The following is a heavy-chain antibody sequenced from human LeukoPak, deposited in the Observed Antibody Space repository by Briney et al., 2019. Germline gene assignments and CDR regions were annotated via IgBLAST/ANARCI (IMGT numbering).Heavy chain of an antibody. J-gene: IGHJ4*02. Sequence: SETLSLTCAVYGGSFSGYYWSWIRQPPGKGLEWIGEINHSGSTNYNPSLKSRVTISVDTSKNHFSLKLSSVTAADTAVYYCARGPKYYYGSGSYRTYYFDYWGQGTLVTVSS. D-gene: IGHD3-10*01. CDR3: ARGPKYYYGSGSYRTYYFDY. CDR1: GGSFSGYY. CDR2: INHSGST. V-gene: IGHV4-34*01.